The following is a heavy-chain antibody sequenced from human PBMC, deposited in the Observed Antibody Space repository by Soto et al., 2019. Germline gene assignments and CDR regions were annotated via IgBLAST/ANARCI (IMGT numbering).Heavy chain of an antibody. CDR2: IHQVLGT. Sequence: QVRLQESGPGLVEPSGTLSLTCAVSDGSIFTDDWWTWVRQTPGKGPEWIGEIHQVLGTNYNPSLRSWVTISMDKSKNQFSLELTSVTAADTTVYYGANWGGLNFPRLYWGPGTLVTVSS. D-gene: IGHD3-16*01. CDR1: DGSIFTDDW. V-gene: IGHV4-4*02. CDR3: ANWGGLNFPRLY. J-gene: IGHJ4*02.